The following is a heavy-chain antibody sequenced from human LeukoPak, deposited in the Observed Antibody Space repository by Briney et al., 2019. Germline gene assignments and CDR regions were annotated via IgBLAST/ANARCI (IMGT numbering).Heavy chain of an antibody. J-gene: IGHJ4*02. V-gene: IGHV4-59*01. CDR3: AREDFDPHYFDY. D-gene: IGHD3-9*01. Sequence: SETLSLTCTVSGGSISSYYWSWIRQPPGKGLEWIGYIYYGGSTNYNPSLKSRVTISVDTSKNQFSLKLSSVTAADTAVYYCAREDFDPHYFDYWGQGTLVTVSS. CDR2: IYYGGST. CDR1: GGSISSYY.